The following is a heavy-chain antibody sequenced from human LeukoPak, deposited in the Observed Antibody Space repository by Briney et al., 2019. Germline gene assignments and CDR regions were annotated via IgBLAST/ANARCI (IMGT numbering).Heavy chain of an antibody. V-gene: IGHV3-66*01. Sequence: QPGGSLRLSCAASGFTVSSNYMSWVRQAPGKGLEWVSVIYSGGSTYYADSVKGRFTISRDNSKNTLYLQMNSLRAEDTAVYYCARAQPDQTDYYDSSGYGDGYFDYWGQGTLVTVSS. CDR3: ARAQPDQTDYYDSSGYGDGYFDY. CDR1: GFTVSSNY. J-gene: IGHJ4*02. D-gene: IGHD3-22*01. CDR2: IYSGGST.